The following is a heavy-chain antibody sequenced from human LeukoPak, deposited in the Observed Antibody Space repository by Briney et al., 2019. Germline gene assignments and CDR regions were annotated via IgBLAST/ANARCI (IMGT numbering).Heavy chain of an antibody. J-gene: IGHJ4*02. Sequence: GGSLRLSCAASGFTFSSYSMNWVRQAPGKGLEWVSSISSSSSYIYYADSVKGRCTISRDNAKNSLYLQMNSLRAEDTAVYYCARVGSSTSCYGYWGQGTLVTVSS. D-gene: IGHD2-2*01. CDR1: GFTFSSYS. V-gene: IGHV3-21*01. CDR2: ISSSSSYI. CDR3: ARVGSSTSCYGY.